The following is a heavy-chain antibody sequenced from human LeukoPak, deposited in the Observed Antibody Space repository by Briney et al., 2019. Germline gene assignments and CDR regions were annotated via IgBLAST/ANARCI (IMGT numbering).Heavy chain of an antibody. CDR2: IKQDGSEK. CDR1: GFNFRSYW. V-gene: IGHV3-7*01. Sequence: GGSLRLSCATSGFNFRSYWMSWVRQAPGKGLEWVANIKQDGSEKNYLGSVKGRFTISRDNTKNSLYLEMNSLRAEDTAVYYCARDSAVDAFDIWGQGTMVTVSS. D-gene: IGHD3-10*01. CDR3: ARDSAVDAFDI. J-gene: IGHJ3*02.